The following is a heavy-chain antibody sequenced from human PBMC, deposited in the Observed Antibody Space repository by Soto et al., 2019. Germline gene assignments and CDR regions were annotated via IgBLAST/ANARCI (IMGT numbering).Heavy chain of an antibody. J-gene: IGHJ6*02. CDR2: IIPILGIA. CDR3: ARDQDTAMVTRTNYYYYGMDV. Sequence: SVKVSCKASGGTFSSYTISWVRQAPGQGLEWMGRIIPILGIANYAQKFQGRVTITADKSTSTAYMELSSLRSEDTAVYYCARDQDTAMVTRTNYYYYGMDVWGQGTTLTVSS. D-gene: IGHD5-18*01. V-gene: IGHV1-69*04. CDR1: GGTFSSYT.